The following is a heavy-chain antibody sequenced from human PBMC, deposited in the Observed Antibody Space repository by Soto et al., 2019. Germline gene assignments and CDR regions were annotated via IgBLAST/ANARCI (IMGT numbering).Heavy chain of an antibody. CDR2: IYYSGST. Sequence: QVQLQESGPGLVKPSQTLSLTCTVSGGSISSGGYYWSWIRQDPGKGLEWIGDIYYSGSTYYNPSLKSRVTISVDTSKNQFSLKLSSVTAADTAVYYCARALDDSSGFVDYWGQGTLVTVSS. V-gene: IGHV4-31*03. D-gene: IGHD3-22*01. CDR1: GGSISSGGYY. J-gene: IGHJ4*02. CDR3: ARALDDSSGFVDY.